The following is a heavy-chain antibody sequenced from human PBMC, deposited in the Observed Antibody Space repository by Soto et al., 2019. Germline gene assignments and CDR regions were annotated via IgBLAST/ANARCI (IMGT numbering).Heavy chain of an antibody. Sequence: SETLSLTCAVYGGSFSGYYWSWIRQPPGKGLEWIGEINHSGSTNYNPSLKSRVTISVDTSKNQFSLKLSSVTAADTAVYYCASRISSTGSIAARPGSGYFQHWGQGTLVTVSS. J-gene: IGHJ1*01. D-gene: IGHD6-6*01. CDR2: INHSGST. CDR3: ASRISSTGSIAARPGSGYFQH. V-gene: IGHV4-34*01. CDR1: GGSFSGYY.